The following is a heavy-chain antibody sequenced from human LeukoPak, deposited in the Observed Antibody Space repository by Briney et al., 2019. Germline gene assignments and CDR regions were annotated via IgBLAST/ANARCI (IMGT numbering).Heavy chain of an antibody. J-gene: IGHJ3*02. CDR2: INHSGST. Sequence: SETLSLTCTVSGYSISSGYYWGWIRQPPGKGLEWIGEINHSGSTNYNPSLKSRITISVDTSKNQFSLNLSSVTAADTAVYYCAREVYDSSGNAFDIWGQGTMVTVSS. D-gene: IGHD3-22*01. CDR1: GYSISSGYY. V-gene: IGHV4-38-2*02. CDR3: AREVYDSSGNAFDI.